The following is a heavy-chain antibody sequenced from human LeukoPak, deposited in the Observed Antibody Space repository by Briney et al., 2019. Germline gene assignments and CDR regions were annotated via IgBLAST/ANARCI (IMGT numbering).Heavy chain of an antibody. CDR1: GGSITSCSYY. J-gene: IGHJ3*02. V-gene: IGHV4-61*02. CDR3: ARDGHYGDYLDAFDI. CDR2: IYTSGST. Sequence: PSQTLSLTCTVSGGSITSCSYYWSWIRQPAGKGLEWIGRIYTSGSTNYNPSLKSRLTISVDTSKNQFSLKLSSVTAADTAVYYCARDGHYGDYLDAFDIWGQGTMVTVSS. D-gene: IGHD4-17*01.